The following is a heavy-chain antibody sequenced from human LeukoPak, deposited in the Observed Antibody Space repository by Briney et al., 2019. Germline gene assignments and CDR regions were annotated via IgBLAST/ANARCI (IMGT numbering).Heavy chain of an antibody. CDR1: GGSISGSSYY. CDR3: VRGYSADY. Sequence: PSEALSLTCTVSGGSISGSSYYWGWLRQPPEKGLEWIGSILYSGSTYYNPSLRSRVTISVDTSKNQFSLRLSSVTAADTAVYYCVRGYSADYWGQGTLVTVSS. CDR2: ILYSGST. V-gene: IGHV4-39*01. J-gene: IGHJ4*02. D-gene: IGHD5-18*01.